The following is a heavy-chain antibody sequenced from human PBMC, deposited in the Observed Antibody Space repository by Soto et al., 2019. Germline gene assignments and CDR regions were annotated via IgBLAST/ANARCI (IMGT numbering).Heavy chain of an antibody. D-gene: IGHD3-22*01. J-gene: IGHJ6*02. CDR2: ISYDGSNK. V-gene: IGHV3-30*18. CDR1: GFTFSSYG. CDR3: AKDLYYYDSSGYYFHYYGMDV. Sequence: AGGSLRLSCAASGFTFSSYGMHWVRQAPGKGLEWVAVISYDGSNKYYADSVKGRFTISRDNSKNTLYLQMNSLRAEDTAVYYCAKDLYYYDSSGYYFHYYGMDVWGQGTTVTVSS.